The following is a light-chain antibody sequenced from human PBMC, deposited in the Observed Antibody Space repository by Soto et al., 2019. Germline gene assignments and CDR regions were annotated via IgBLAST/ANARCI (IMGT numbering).Light chain of an antibody. CDR3: QQYNIWPLA. Sequence: EIVMTQSPATLSVSPGERATLSCRASQSVSSNFAWYQQKPGQAPRLLIYGASTRATGIPARFSGSGSGTEFTLTISSLQSEDFAVYYCQQYNIWPLAFGQGTKVEIK. CDR2: GAS. CDR1: QSVSSN. J-gene: IGKJ1*01. V-gene: IGKV3-15*01.